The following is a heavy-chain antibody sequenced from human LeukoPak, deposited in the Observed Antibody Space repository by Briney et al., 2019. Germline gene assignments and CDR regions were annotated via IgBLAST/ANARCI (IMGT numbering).Heavy chain of an antibody. CDR2: INHSGST. D-gene: IGHD6-6*01. V-gene: IGHV4-34*01. CDR1: GGSFSGYY. CDR3: ARGRGSGRQLGWYFDL. Sequence: SETLSLTCAVYGGSFSGYYWSWIRQPPGKGLEWMGEINHSGSTNYNPSLKSRVTISVDTSKNQFSLKLSSVTAADTAVYYCARGRGSGRQLGWYFDLWGRGTLVTVSS. J-gene: IGHJ2*01.